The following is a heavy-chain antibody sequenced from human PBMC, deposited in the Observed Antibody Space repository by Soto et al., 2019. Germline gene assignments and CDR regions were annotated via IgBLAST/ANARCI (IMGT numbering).Heavy chain of an antibody. CDR3: ARGVSGGNHTDNWFDP. Sequence: SVKVSCKASGGTFSSYAIRWVRQAPGQGLEWVGGIIPIYGTANYAQKFQGRVTITADESTSTAYMELSSLRSEDTAVYYCARGVSGGNHTDNWFDPWGQGTLVTVSS. J-gene: IGHJ5*02. V-gene: IGHV1-69*13. CDR2: IIPIYGTA. D-gene: IGHD2-15*01. CDR1: GGTFSSYA.